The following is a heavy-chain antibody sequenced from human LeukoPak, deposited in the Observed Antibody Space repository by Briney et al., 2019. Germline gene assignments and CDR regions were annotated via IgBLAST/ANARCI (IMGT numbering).Heavy chain of an antibody. CDR2: IKQDGSEK. CDR1: GFTFSSYW. J-gene: IGHJ4*02. V-gene: IGHV3-7*01. Sequence: GGSLRLSCAASGFTFSSYWMSWVRQAPGKGLEWVANIKQDGSEKYYVDSVKGRFTISRDNAKNSLYLQMNSLRTDDTAIYYCASGYAAYGYWGRGTLVTVSS. CDR3: ASGYAAYGY. D-gene: IGHD5-12*01.